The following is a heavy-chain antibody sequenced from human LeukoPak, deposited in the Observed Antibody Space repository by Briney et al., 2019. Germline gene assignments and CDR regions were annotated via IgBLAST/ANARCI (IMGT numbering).Heavy chain of an antibody. D-gene: IGHD1-1*01. CDR2: ISTDDHKT. Sequence: ASVKVSCKASGYTWSNYGISWVRQAPGQGLEWMGYISTDDHKTKYAENFQGRVTMTTDTSTSTVYMELRSLRSDDTAVYYCTRAKRVIFDYWGQGTLVTVSS. CDR1: GYTWSNYG. CDR3: TRAKRVIFDY. J-gene: IGHJ4*02. V-gene: IGHV1-18*01.